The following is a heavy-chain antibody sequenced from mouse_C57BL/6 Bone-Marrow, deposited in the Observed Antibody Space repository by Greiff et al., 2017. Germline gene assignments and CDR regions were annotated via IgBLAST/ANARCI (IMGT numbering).Heavy chain of an antibody. Sequence: QVQLQQSGAELVKPGASVKLSCKASGYTFTSYWMQWVKQRPGQGLEWIGEIDPSDSYTNYNQKFKGKATLTVDPSSSTAYMQLSSLTSEDSAVYYCAREGNYGSSSWGQSTTLPVSS. J-gene: IGHJ2*01. V-gene: IGHV1-50*01. CDR2: IDPSDSYT. CDR3: AREGNYGSSS. D-gene: IGHD1-1*01. CDR1: GYTFTSYW.